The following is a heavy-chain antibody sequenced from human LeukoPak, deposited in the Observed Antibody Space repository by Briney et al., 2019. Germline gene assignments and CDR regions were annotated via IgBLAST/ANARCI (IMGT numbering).Heavy chain of an antibody. CDR1: GFTFSNYG. CDR3: ARSAPAFDI. CDR2: IRYDGSNK. J-gene: IGHJ3*02. Sequence: GGSLRLSCVASGFTFSNYGVHWVRQTPGKGLEWVGFIRYDGSNKYYADSVKGRFTMSRDNSNNTLYLQMNSLRAEDTAVYYCARSAPAFDIWGRGTMVTVSS. D-gene: IGHD6-13*01. V-gene: IGHV3-30*02.